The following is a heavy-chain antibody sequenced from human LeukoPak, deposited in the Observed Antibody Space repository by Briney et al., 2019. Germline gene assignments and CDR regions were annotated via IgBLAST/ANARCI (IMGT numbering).Heavy chain of an antibody. CDR2: ISGSGGST. D-gene: IGHD6-13*01. Sequence: AGSLRLSCAASGFTFSSYGMSWVRQAPGKGLEWVSAISGSGGSTYYADSVKGRFTISRDNSKITLYLQMNSLRAEDTGVYYCAKAMAAAGIWGVWFDPWGQGTLVTVSS. V-gene: IGHV3-23*01. J-gene: IGHJ5*02. CDR1: GFTFSSYG. CDR3: AKAMAAAGIWGVWFDP.